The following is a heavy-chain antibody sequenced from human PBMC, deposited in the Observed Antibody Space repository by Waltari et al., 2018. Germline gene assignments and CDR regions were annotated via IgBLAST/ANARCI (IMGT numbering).Heavy chain of an antibody. CDR2: INPNSGGT. D-gene: IGHD1-26*01. J-gene: IGHJ3*02. V-gene: IGHV1-2*02. CDR3: ARDFFKGATVGVVAFDI. Sequence: QVQLVQSGAEVKKPGASVKVSCKASGYTFTGYYMHWVRQAPGQGLEWMGWINPNSGGTNYAQKFQGRVTMTRDTSISTAYMELSRLRSDDTAVYYCARDFFKGATVGVVAFDIWGQGTMVTVSS. CDR1: GYTFTGYY.